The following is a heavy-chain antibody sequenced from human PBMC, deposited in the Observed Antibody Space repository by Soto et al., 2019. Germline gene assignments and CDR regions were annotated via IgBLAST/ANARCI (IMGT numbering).Heavy chain of an antibody. Sequence: EVQLLESGGALAQPGGSLRLSCAASGSTFSAFCMNWVRQAPGKGLEWVSAISRSGDITYYADSVKGRFTISRGNSKNTLYLEMNSLTGDDTAVYYCAKGGFWVHFGMDVWGQGTTVFVSS. CDR2: ISRSGDIT. J-gene: IGHJ6*02. V-gene: IGHV3-23*01. D-gene: IGHD2-15*01. CDR3: AKGGFWVHFGMDV. CDR1: GSTFSAFC.